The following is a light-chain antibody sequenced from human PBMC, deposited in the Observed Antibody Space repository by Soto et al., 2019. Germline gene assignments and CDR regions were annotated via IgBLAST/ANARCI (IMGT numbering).Light chain of an antibody. Sequence: EIVLTQSPGTLSLSPGERATISCRASQSVSSSYLAWYQQKPGQAPRLLIYGAASRATGIPDRFSGSGSGTDFTLTISRLEPEDFAVYYCQQYGRSSGWTFGQGTKVEIK. CDR3: QQYGRSSGWT. CDR1: QSVSSSY. V-gene: IGKV3-20*01. CDR2: GAA. J-gene: IGKJ1*01.